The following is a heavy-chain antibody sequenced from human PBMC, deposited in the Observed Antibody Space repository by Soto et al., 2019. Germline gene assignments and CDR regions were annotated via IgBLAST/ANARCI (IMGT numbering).Heavy chain of an antibody. D-gene: IGHD3-3*01. V-gene: IGHV4-59*01. J-gene: IGHJ4*02. CDR1: GGSISSYY. CDR3: ARAYDFWSVPFDY. Sequence: QVQLQESGPGLVKPSETLSLTCTVSGGSISSYYWSWIRQPPGKGLEWIGYIYYSGSTNYNPSLNSRVTISVDASKNQFSLKLSSVTAADTAVYYCARAYDFWSVPFDYWGQGTLVTVSS. CDR2: IYYSGST.